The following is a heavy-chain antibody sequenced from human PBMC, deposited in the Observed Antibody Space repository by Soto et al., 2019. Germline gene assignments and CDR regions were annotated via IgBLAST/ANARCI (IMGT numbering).Heavy chain of an antibody. V-gene: IGHV1-69*01. D-gene: IGHD6-13*01. CDR2: IIPIFGAA. CDR1: GGTFSSYA. CDR3: ARTIAAAGQSRRYYFDY. J-gene: IGHJ4*02. Sequence: QVQLVQSGAEVKKPGSSVKVSCKASGGTFSSYAISWVRQAPGQGLEWMGGIIPIFGAANYAQKFQGRVTITADESTSTAYMELSNLRSEDTAVYYCARTIAAAGQSRRYYFDYWGQGTLVTVSS.